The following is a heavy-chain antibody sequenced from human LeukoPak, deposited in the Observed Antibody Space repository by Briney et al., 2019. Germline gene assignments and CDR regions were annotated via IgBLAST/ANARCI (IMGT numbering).Heavy chain of an antibody. V-gene: IGHV4-59*01. CDR3: AGGGGAIYPYYYDSSGYTFDY. J-gene: IGHJ4*02. CDR1: GGSISSYY. D-gene: IGHD3-22*01. Sequence: SETLSLTCTVSGGSISSYYWSWIRQPPGKGLEWIGYIYYSGSTNYNPSLKSRVTISVDTSKNQFSLKLGSVTAADTAVYYCAGGGGAIYPYYYDSSGYTFDYWGQGTLVTVSS. CDR2: IYYSGST.